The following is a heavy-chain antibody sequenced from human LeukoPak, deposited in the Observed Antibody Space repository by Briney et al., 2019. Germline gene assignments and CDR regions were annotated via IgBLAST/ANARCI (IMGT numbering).Heavy chain of an antibody. CDR2: ISANGGVT. J-gene: IGHJ4*02. CDR1: GFTFSIYA. V-gene: IGHV3-23*01. D-gene: IGHD3-3*01. CDR3: AKRYYDSPLDY. Sequence: VGSLGLSCAASGFTFSIYAMNWVRQAPGKGLEWVSSISANGGVTHYADSVKGRFTISRDNSKNTLYLQINNPRVEDTAVYYCAKRYYDSPLDYWGQGTLVTVSS.